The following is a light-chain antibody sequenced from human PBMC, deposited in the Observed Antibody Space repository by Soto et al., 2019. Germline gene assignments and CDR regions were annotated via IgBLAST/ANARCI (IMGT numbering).Light chain of an antibody. CDR3: SSYSTTSAVV. V-gene: IGLV2-14*03. CDR1: SSDVAGENY. CDR2: DVS. J-gene: IGLJ1*01. Sequence: QSALTQPASVSGSPGQSITISCTGTSSDVAGENYVSWYQQHPSRAPKLMIYDVSSRPSGVSNRFSGSKSGNTASLTIPGLQAEDEADYYRSSYSTTSAVVFGSGTKVTVL.